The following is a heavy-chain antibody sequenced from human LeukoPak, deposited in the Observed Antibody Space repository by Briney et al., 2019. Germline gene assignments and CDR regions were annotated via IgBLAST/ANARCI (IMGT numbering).Heavy chain of an antibody. CDR2: IGGSGGST. V-gene: IGHV3-23*01. Sequence: AGGSLRLSCAASGFTFSNYAMSWVRQAPGKGLEWVSGIGGSGGSTYYADSVKGRFTISRDNSKNTLYLQMNSLRAEDTAVYYCAKGRYYYDSSDAFDIWGQGTMVTVSS. D-gene: IGHD3-22*01. CDR3: AKGRYYYDSSDAFDI. CDR1: GFTFSNYA. J-gene: IGHJ3*02.